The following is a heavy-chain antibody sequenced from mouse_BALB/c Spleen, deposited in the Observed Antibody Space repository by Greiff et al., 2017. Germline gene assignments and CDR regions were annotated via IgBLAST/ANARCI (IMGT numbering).Heavy chain of an antibody. Sequence: EVQVVESGGGLVKPGGSLKLSCAASGFTFSSYAMSWVRQTPEKRLEWVASISSGGSTYYPDSVKGRFTISRDNARNILYLQMSSLRSEDTAMYYCARGTTVVDFDVWGAGTTVTVSS. CDR2: ISSGGST. J-gene: IGHJ1*01. V-gene: IGHV5-6-5*01. D-gene: IGHD1-1*01. CDR1: GFTFSSYA. CDR3: ARGTTVVDFDV.